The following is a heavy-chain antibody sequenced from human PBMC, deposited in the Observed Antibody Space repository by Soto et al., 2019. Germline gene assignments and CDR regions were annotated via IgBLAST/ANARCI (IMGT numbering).Heavy chain of an antibody. CDR2: IWYDGSKK. V-gene: IGHV3-33*01. J-gene: IGHJ6*02. Sequence: QVQLVESGGGVVQPGRSLRLSCAASGFTFSSSGMHWVRQAPGKGLEWVGVIWYDGSKKYYADSVKGRFTISRDNSKNTLYLQMNSLRAEDTAVYYCARDLPYGMDAWGQGTTVTVSS. CDR1: GFTFSSSG. CDR3: ARDLPYGMDA.